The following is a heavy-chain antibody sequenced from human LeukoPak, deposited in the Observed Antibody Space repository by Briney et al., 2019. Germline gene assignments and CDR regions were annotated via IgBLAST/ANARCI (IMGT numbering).Heavy chain of an antibody. V-gene: IGHV5-51*01. D-gene: IGHD2-2*02. CDR2: IYPGDSDT. J-gene: IGHJ1*01. CDR1: GYSFTSYW. CDR3: ARGPYCSSTSCYSRYFQH. Sequence: GESLKISCKGSGYSFTSYWIGWVRQMPGKGLEWMGIIYPGDSDTRYSPSFQGQVTISADKSISTAYLQRSSLKASDTAMYYCARGPYCSSTSCYSRYFQHWGQGTLVTVSS.